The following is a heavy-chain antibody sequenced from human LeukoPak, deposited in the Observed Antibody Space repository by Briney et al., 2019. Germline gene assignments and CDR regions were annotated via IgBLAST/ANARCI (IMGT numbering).Heavy chain of an antibody. J-gene: IGHJ5*02. Sequence: ASVKVSCKASGYTFTSYGISWVRRAPGQGLEWMGWISAYNGNTNYAQKLQGRVTMTTDTSTSTAYMELRSLRSDDTAVYYCAREEGVYYGSGSQQNWFDPWGQGTLVTVSS. CDR2: ISAYNGNT. V-gene: IGHV1-18*01. CDR1: GYTFTSYG. D-gene: IGHD3-10*01. CDR3: AREEGVYYGSGSQQNWFDP.